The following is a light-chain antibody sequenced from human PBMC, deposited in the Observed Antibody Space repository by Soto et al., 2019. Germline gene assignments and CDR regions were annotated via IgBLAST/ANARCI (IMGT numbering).Light chain of an antibody. Sequence: DIQMTQSPSTLSASIGDRVTITCRASQSISSWLAWYQQKPGKAPKLLIYDASSLESGVPSRFSGSGSGTEFTLTISSLQPDDVATYYCQQYTSEFYTFGQGTRLEIK. CDR2: DAS. J-gene: IGKJ2*01. CDR3: QQYTSEFYT. CDR1: QSISSW. V-gene: IGKV1-5*01.